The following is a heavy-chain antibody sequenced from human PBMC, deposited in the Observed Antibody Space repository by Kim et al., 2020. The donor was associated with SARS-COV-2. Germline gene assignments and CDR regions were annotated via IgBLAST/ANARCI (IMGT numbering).Heavy chain of an antibody. D-gene: IGHD3-10*01. V-gene: IGHV3-23*01. Sequence: DSVQDRFTISRGNSKNTLYLQMNRLRAEDTAVYYCAKDMSSGSGSYVFDYWGQGTLVTVSS. J-gene: IGHJ4*02. CDR3: AKDMSSGSGSYVFDY.